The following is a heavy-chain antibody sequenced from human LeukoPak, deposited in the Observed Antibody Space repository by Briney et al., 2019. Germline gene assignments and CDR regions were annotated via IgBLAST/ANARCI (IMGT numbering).Heavy chain of an antibody. CDR1: GFTFSSYE. D-gene: IGHD6-25*01. Sequence: GGSLRLSCAASGFTFSSYEMNWVRQAPGKGLEWVSYISSSGSTIYYADSVKGRLTIFTDNAKSTVSLQVSSLRAEDTAVYYCTATPWGGAAAIFDYWGQGILVTVSS. CDR3: TATPWGGAAAIFDY. J-gene: IGHJ4*02. V-gene: IGHV3-48*03. CDR2: ISSSGSTI.